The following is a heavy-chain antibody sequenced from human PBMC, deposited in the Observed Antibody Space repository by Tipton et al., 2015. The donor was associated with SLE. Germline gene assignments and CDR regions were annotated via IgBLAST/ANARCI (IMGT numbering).Heavy chain of an antibody. CDR1: GGSFSGYY. V-gene: IGHV4-34*01. J-gene: IGHJ4*02. Sequence: TLSLTCAVYGGSFSGYYWSWIRQPPGKGLEWIGEISHSGSTKYKPSLKSRVTISVDTSKNQFSLKLSSVTAAGTAVYYCARALVASIPFDYWGQGTLVTVSS. D-gene: IGHD5-12*01. CDR3: ARALVASIPFDY. CDR2: ISHSGST.